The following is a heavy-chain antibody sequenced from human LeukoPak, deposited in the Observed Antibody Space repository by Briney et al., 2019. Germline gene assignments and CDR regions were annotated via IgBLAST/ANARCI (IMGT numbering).Heavy chain of an antibody. D-gene: IGHD5-12*01. Sequence: GGSLRLSCAASGFTFSSYAMSWVRQAPGKGLEWVSGISWNSGSLGYADSVKGRFTISRDNAKNSLYLQMNSLRPEDTALYFCSKGLATDSGYDVLTDCWGQGTLVTVSS. V-gene: IGHV3-9*01. CDR1: GFTFSSYA. J-gene: IGHJ4*02. CDR2: ISWNSGSL. CDR3: SKGLATDSGYDVLTDC.